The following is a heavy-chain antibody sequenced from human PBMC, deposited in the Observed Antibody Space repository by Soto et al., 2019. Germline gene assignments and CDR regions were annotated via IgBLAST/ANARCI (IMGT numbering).Heavy chain of an antibody. CDR2: ISGSGNTR. CDR1: GLTFNSHG. Sequence: EVQLLESGGGLVQPGGSLRLSCEASGLTFNSHGMSWVRQAPGKGLEWVSAISGSGNTRHYADSVRGRFTVSRVNSKNTLYLQMDSLRVEDSAVYYCAKDPPISGTYELYHYHGIDVWGQGTTVTISS. V-gene: IGHV3-23*01. CDR3: AKDPPISGTYELYHYHGIDV. J-gene: IGHJ6*02. D-gene: IGHD3-10*01.